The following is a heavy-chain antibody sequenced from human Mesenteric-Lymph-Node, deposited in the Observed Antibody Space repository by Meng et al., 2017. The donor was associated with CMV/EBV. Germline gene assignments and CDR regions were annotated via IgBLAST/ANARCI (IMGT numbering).Heavy chain of an antibody. CDR1: GFTFSSYW. CDR2: IYSDGDST. J-gene: IGHJ2*01. CDR3: ARVIRYFDL. D-gene: IGHD2-21*01. Sequence: LSFAASGFTFSSYWMHWVRQAPGKGLVWVSRIYSDGDSTSYADSVKGRFTISRDNAKNTLYLQMNSLRAEDTAVYYCARVIRYFDLWGRGTLVTVSS. V-gene: IGHV3-74*01.